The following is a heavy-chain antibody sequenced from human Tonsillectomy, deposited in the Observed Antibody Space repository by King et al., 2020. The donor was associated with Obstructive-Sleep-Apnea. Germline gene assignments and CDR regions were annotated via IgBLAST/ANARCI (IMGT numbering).Heavy chain of an antibody. D-gene: IGHD5-18*01. CDR2: ISSSSTTI. J-gene: IGHJ4*02. Sequence: VQLVESGGGLVQPGGSLRLSCAASGFTFSSYSMNWVRQAPGKGLEWVSYISSSSTTIYYAVSVKGRFTISRDNAKNSLYLQMNSLRAEDTAVFYCARDRRGYTYGEYYFDYWGQGTLVTVSS. V-gene: IGHV3-48*04. CDR1: GFTFSSYS. CDR3: ARDRRGYTYGEYYFDY.